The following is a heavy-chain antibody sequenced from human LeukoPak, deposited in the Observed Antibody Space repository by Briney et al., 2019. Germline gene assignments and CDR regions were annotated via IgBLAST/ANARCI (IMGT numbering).Heavy chain of an antibody. V-gene: IGHV3-23*01. J-gene: IGHJ6*02. Sequence: GGSLRLFCAASGFTFSTYSLTWVRQAPGKGLEWVSAISGSGGSTYYADSVKGRFTISRDNSKNTLYLQMNSLRAEDTAVYYCAKLDMTTVTIGDYYGMDVWGQGTTVTVSS. CDR2: ISGSGGST. D-gene: IGHD4-17*01. CDR3: AKLDMTTVTIGDYYGMDV. CDR1: GFTFSTYS.